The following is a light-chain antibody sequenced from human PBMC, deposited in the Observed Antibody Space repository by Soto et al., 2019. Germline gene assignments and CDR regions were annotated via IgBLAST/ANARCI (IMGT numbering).Light chain of an antibody. J-gene: IGLJ3*02. CDR3: QSADSSGTYEV. CDR1: ALPKQY. CDR2: KDS. Sequence: SYELTQPPSVSVSPGQTARITCSGDALPKQYAYWYQQKTGQAPVLVIYKDSERPAGIPERFSGSSSGTTVTLTISGVQAEDEADYYCQSADSSGTYEVFGGGTKLTVL. V-gene: IGLV3-25*03.